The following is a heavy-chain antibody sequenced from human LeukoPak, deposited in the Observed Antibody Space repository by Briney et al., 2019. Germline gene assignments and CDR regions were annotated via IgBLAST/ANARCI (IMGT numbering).Heavy chain of an antibody. CDR2: ISSGGIAI. Sequence: GGSLRLSCAASGFTFSSYEMNWVRQAAGKGLEWDSYISSGGIAIYNADSVKGRFTISRDNAKNSLHLQMNSLRAEDTAVYYCVISGYDYRCFEYWGQGTLVTVSS. V-gene: IGHV3-48*03. CDR3: VISGYDYRCFEY. CDR1: GFTFSSYE. J-gene: IGHJ4*02. D-gene: IGHD5-12*01.